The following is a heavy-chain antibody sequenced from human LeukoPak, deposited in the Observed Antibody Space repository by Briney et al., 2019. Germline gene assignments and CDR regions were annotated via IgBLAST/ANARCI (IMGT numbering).Heavy chain of an antibody. CDR2: ISGSGGST. D-gene: IGHD2-15*01. J-gene: IGHJ6*02. CDR1: GFTFSSYA. Sequence: GGSLRLSCAASGFTFSSYAMSWVRQAPGKGLEWVSAISGSGGSTYYADSVKGRFTISRDNSKNTLYLQMNSLRAEDTAVYYCAKGGSGPYRKIYYYYGMDVWGQGTTVTVSS. V-gene: IGHV3-23*01. CDR3: AKGGSGPYRKIYYYYGMDV.